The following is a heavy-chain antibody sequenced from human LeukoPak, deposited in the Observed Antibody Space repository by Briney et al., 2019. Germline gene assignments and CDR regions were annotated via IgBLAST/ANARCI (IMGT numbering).Heavy chain of an antibody. J-gene: IGHJ4*02. CDR1: GFTFSDYA. CDR2: ISFDGSNK. CDR3: ARAEITGGFDY. V-gene: IGHV3-30*01. D-gene: IGHD2-8*02. Sequence: PGRSLRLSCAASGFTFSDYAVHWVRQAPGKGLEWVAVISFDGSNKYYADSVKGRFTMSRDNSKNTLYLQMNSLRPEDTAVYYCARAEITGGFDYWGQGTLVTVSS.